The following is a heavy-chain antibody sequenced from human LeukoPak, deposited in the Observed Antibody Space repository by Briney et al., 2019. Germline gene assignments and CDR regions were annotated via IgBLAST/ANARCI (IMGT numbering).Heavy chain of an antibody. Sequence: GGSLRLSCAASGFNFSSYAMHWVRQAPGEGLEWVGLISYGGIDKSYADSVKGRFTISRDSSKRTLYLQMNSLRAEDTAMYYCARESWSDSVAFDIWGLGTMVIVSS. CDR3: ARESWSDSVAFDI. CDR1: GFNFSSYA. CDR2: ISYGGIDK. J-gene: IGHJ3*02. V-gene: IGHV3-30*04. D-gene: IGHD3-3*01.